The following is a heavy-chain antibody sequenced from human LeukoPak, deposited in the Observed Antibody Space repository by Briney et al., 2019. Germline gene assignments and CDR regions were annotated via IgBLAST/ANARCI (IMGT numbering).Heavy chain of an antibody. CDR3: ARTTSWYYYYYMDV. V-gene: IGHV4-59*12. CDR1: GGSISSYY. CDR2: IYSSGST. Sequence: PSETLSLTCTVSGGSISSYYWSWIRQPPGKGLEWIGYIYSSGSTNYNPSLKSRVTMSVDTSKNQFSLKLSSVTAADTAVYYCARTTSWYYYYYMDVWGKGTTVTISS. J-gene: IGHJ6*03. D-gene: IGHD4-17*01.